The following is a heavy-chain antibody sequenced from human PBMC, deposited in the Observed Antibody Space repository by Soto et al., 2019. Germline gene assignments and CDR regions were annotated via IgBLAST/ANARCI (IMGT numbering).Heavy chain of an antibody. CDR3: ATKGHHYDSSGYYFDY. CDR2: ISYDGSNK. CDR1: GFTFSSYG. V-gene: IGHV3-30*03. D-gene: IGHD3-22*01. J-gene: IGHJ4*02. Sequence: PGGSLRLSXAASGFTFSSYGMHWVRQAPGKGLEWVAVISYDGSNKYYADSVKGRFTISRDNSKNTLYLQMNSLRAEDTAVYYCATKGHHYDSSGYYFDYWGQGTLVTVSS.